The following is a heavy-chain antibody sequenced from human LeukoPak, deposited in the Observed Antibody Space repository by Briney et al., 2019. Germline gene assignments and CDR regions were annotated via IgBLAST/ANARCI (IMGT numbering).Heavy chain of an antibody. CDR2: ISDSGDNT. J-gene: IGHJ6*02. V-gene: IGHV3-23*01. CDR1: GFTFSSYA. CDR3: ARDSRRVYYYGMDV. Sequence: GGSLGLSCAASGFTFSSYAMSWVRQAPGKGLEWVSGISDSGDNTYYADSVKGRFTISRDNSKNTLYLQMNSLRAEDTAVYYCARDSRRVYYYGMDVWGQGTTVTVSS.